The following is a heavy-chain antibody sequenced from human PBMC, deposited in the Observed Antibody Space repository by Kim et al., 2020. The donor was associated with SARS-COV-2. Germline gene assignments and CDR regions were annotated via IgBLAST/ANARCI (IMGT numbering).Heavy chain of an antibody. J-gene: IGHJ6*02. CDR2: ISYDGSNK. CDR3: ARDSYCSSTSCYLDYYGMDV. CDR1: GFTFSSYA. Sequence: GGSLRLSCAASGFTFSSYAMHWVRQAPGKGLEWVAVISYDGSNKYYADSVKGRFTISRDNSKNTLYLQMNSLRAEDTAVYYCARDSYCSSTSCYLDYYGMDVWAQGTTVTVFS. V-gene: IGHV3-30-3*01. D-gene: IGHD2-2*01.